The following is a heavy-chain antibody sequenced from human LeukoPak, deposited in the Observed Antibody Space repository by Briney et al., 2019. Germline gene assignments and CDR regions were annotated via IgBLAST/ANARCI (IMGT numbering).Heavy chain of an antibody. CDR2: INHSGST. J-gene: IGHJ4*02. CDR3: ATIRESYSSGWYAGSGDY. V-gene: IGHV4-39*07. CDR1: GGSISSSSYY. Sequence: SETLSLTCTVSGGSISSSSYYWGWIRQPPGKGLEWIGEINHSGSTNYNPSLKSRVTISVDTSKNQFSLKLSSVTAADTAVYYCATIRESYSSGWYAGSGDYWGQGTLVTVSS. D-gene: IGHD6-19*01.